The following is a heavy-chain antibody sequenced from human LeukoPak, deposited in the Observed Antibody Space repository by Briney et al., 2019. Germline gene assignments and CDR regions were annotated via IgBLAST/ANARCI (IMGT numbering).Heavy chain of an antibody. D-gene: IGHD2-21*02. Sequence: SLRLSCAASGFTFDDYAMHWVRQAPGKGLEWVSGISCNSGSIGYADSVKGRFTISRDTAKNSLYLQLNSLRAEDTALYYCGKDILGRGVTATSTRIDYWGQGTLVTVSS. CDR1: GFTFDDYA. CDR2: ISCNSGSI. CDR3: GKDILGRGVTATSTRIDY. V-gene: IGHV3-9*01. J-gene: IGHJ4*02.